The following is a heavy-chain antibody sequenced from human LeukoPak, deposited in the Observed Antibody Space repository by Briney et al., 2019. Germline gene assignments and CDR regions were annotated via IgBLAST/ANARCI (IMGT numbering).Heavy chain of an antibody. CDR2: IYYSGSN. D-gene: IGHD6-25*01. V-gene: IGHV4-31*11. CDR1: GGSISRRSYY. CDR3: ASQAATTEEPFDF. J-gene: IGHJ4*02. Sequence: SETLSLTCAVSGGSISRRSYYWGWIGQDPGKGLEWIVYIYYSGSNYYYPTFKSPIAISLDTSKNQFSLELSSVTAADTAVYYCASQAATTEEPFDFWGQGTLVTVSS.